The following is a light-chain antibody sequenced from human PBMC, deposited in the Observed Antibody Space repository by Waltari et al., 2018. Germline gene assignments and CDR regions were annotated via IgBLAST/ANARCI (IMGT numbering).Light chain of an antibody. V-gene: IGLV3-21*02. CDR1: KIGTQS. J-gene: IGLJ2*01. CDR2: DDT. Sequence: SYVVTQPPSVSVAPGQTARITCAGDKIGTQSVHWYQQKPGQAPVLVMYDDTDRPSGFPERFSGSSSGNTATLTSRRVEAGDEADYYSQVWDSTSDPLFGVGTKLTVL. CDR3: QVWDSTSDPL.